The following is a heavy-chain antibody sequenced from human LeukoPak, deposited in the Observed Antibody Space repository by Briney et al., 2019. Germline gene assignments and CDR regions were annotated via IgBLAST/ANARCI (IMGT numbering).Heavy chain of an antibody. V-gene: IGHV3-11*04. Sequence: GGSLRLSCAASGFAFSDYYMSWIRQAPGKGLEWVSYISSTGIIYYSDSVQGRFTISRDNAKNSLYLQMNSLRAEDTAMYYCTRGGRIAVAGSYYFDYWGQGTLVTVSS. CDR2: ISSTGII. J-gene: IGHJ4*02. D-gene: IGHD6-19*01. CDR3: TRGGRIAVAGSYYFDY. CDR1: GFAFSDYY.